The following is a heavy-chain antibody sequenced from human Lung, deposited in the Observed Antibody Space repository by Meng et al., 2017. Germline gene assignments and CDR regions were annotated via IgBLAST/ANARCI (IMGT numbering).Heavy chain of an antibody. Sequence: GPLKRWGAGLLKPSGTRSLTCVVSGGSFSDYYWSWIRQPPGKGLEWIGEINHSGSTNYNPSLESRATISVDTSQNNLSLKLSSVTAADSAVYYCARGPTTMAHDFDYWGQGTLVTVSS. CDR1: GGSFSDYY. CDR2: INHSGST. D-gene: IGHD4-11*01. V-gene: IGHV4-34*01. J-gene: IGHJ4*02. CDR3: ARGPTTMAHDFDY.